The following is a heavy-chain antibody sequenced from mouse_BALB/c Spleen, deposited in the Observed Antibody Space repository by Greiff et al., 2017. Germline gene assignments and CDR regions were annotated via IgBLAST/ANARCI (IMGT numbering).Heavy chain of an antibody. Sequence: QVQLQQSGPELVRPGESVKISCKGSGYTFTDYAMHWVKQSHAKSLEWIGVISIYYDNTNYNQKFKGKATMTVDKSSSTAYMELARLTSEDSAIYYCAREGEYRGTGYYFDYWGQGTTLTVSS. V-gene: IGHV1-67*01. J-gene: IGHJ2*01. CDR2: ISIYYDNT. CDR1: GYTFTDYA. CDR3: AREGEYRGTGYYFDY. D-gene: IGHD2-14*01.